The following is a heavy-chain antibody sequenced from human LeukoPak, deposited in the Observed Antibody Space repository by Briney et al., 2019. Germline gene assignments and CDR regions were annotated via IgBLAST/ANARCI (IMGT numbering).Heavy chain of an antibody. CDR3: ARGDKYSNYDAFDI. D-gene: IGHD4-11*01. Sequence: ASVKVSCKASGGTFSSYAISWVRQAPGQGLEWMGWMNPNSGNTGYAQKFQGRVTMTRNTSISTAYMELSSLRSEDTAVYYCARGDKYSNYDAFDIWGQGTMVTVSS. CDR1: GGTFSSYA. V-gene: IGHV1-8*02. J-gene: IGHJ3*02. CDR2: MNPNSGNT.